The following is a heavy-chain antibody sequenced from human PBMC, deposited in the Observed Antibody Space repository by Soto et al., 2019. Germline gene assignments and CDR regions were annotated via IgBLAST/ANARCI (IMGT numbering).Heavy chain of an antibody. Sequence: QVHLQESGPGLVKPSETLSLTCTVSGGSITGSYWSWIRQPPGKGLEWIGYIYYGGDTNYNPSLKIRVTISVDTSKNQFSLKLNSVAAADTAVYYCARGDGDYDYWGRGTLVTVSS. CDR2: IYYGGDT. V-gene: IGHV4-59*01. CDR1: GGSITGSY. J-gene: IGHJ4*02. CDR3: ARGDGDYDY. D-gene: IGHD4-17*01.